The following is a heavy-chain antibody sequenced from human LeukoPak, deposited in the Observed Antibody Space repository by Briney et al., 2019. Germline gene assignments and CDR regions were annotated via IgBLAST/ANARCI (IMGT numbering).Heavy chain of an antibody. CDR3: ARSPEVPGTPYFDY. J-gene: IGHJ4*02. V-gene: IGHV3-9*01. CDR2: ISWNRGSI. D-gene: IGHD6-19*01. Sequence: GGSLRLSCAASGFTFDDYAMHWVRQAPGKGLEWVSGISWNRGSIAYADSVKGRFTISRDNAKNSLFLQMNSLRGEDTAVYYCARSPEVPGTPYFDYWGQGALVTDSS. CDR1: GFTFDDYA.